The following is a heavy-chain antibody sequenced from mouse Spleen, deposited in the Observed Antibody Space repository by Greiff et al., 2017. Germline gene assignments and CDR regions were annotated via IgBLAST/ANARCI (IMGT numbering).Heavy chain of an antibody. CDR3: ARGAPITTVVATNFDY. J-gene: IGHJ2*01. CDR2: INPNNGGT. V-gene: IGHV1-22*01. Sequence: VQLKQSGPELVKPGASVKMSCKASGYTFTDYNMHWVKQSHGKSLEWIGYINPNNGGTSYNQKFKGKATLTVNKSSSTAYMELRSLTSEDSAVYYCARGAPITTVVATNFDYWGQGTTLTVSS. D-gene: IGHD1-1*01. CDR1: GYTFTDYN.